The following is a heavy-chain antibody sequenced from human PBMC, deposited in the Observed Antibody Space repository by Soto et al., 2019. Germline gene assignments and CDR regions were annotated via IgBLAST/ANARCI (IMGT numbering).Heavy chain of an antibody. CDR3: ARELQRGGRAFDI. Sequence: GSLRLSCAASGLTFRSYWMHWVRQAPGKGLVWVSRINTDGSVAMYVDSVKGRFTISRDDPKNTLYLQMNSLRAEDTAVYYCARELQRGGRAFDIWGQGTMVTVSS. CDR2: INTDGSVA. D-gene: IGHD3-16*01. V-gene: IGHV3-74*03. J-gene: IGHJ3*02. CDR1: GLTFRSYW.